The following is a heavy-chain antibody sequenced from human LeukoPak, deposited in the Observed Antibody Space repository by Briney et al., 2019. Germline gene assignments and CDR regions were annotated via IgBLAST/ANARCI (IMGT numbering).Heavy chain of an antibody. Sequence: PSETLSLTCTVSGGSISSYYWSWIRQPAGKGLEWIGRIYTSGSTNYNPSLKSRVTMSVDTSKNQFSLKLSSVTAADTAVYYCARDSPGGQLRYFDWSQSYYFDYWGQGTLVTVSS. CDR3: ARDSPGGQLRYFDWSQSYYFDY. J-gene: IGHJ4*02. D-gene: IGHD3-9*01. CDR1: GGSISSYY. V-gene: IGHV4-4*07. CDR2: IYTSGST.